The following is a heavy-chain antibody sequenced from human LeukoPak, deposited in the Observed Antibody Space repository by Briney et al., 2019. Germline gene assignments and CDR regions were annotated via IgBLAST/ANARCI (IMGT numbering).Heavy chain of an antibody. D-gene: IGHD3-10*01. Sequence: GGSLRLSCEASGFTFGTFGMAWVRQSPGKGLQWVSGITGSSTWTYYAASVKGRFTVSRDKSQNTLHLQMNSLRADDTAVYYCTRELVSSGTGYFDLWGRGTLVTVSS. CDR2: ITGSSTWT. J-gene: IGHJ2*01. CDR1: GFTFGTFG. CDR3: TRELVSSGTGYFDL. V-gene: IGHV3-23*01.